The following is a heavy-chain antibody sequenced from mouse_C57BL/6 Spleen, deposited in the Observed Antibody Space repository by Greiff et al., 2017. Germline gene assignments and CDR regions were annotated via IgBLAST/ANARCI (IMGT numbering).Heavy chain of an antibody. CDR1: GFTFSSYG. CDR3: GRRGDYGSSFDY. CDR2: IWSGGST. V-gene: IGHV2-2*01. Sequence: VQGVESGGDLVKPGGSLKLSCAASGFTFSSYGMSWVSQSPGKGLEWLGVIWSGGSTDYNTDYIAGQSISKENSKVQVFFKKNRLQADDTAIYYCGRRGDYGSSFDYWGQGTTLTVSS. J-gene: IGHJ2*01. D-gene: IGHD1-1*01.